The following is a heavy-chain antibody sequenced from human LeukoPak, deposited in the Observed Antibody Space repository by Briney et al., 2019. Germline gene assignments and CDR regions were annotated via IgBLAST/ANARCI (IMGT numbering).Heavy chain of an antibody. CDR2: IYHSGRT. CDR3: ASTGYSSSWYEGQIDY. V-gene: IGHV4-38-2*02. J-gene: IGHJ4*02. Sequence: SETLSLTCTVSGYSISSGYYWGWIRQPPGKGLEWIENIYHSGRTYYNPSLKSRVSISIDTSKNQLSLKVSSVTAADTAVYYCASTGYSSSWYEGQIDYWGQGTLVTVSS. D-gene: IGHD6-13*01. CDR1: GYSISSGYY.